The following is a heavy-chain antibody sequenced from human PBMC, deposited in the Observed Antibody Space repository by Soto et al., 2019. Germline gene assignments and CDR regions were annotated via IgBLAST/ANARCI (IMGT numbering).Heavy chain of an antibody. D-gene: IGHD2-15*01. CDR3: ARDQGSPYAFDI. CDR2: IIPNFGKT. V-gene: IGHV1-69*05. J-gene: IGHJ3*02. Sequence: ASVKVSCKASGGTFSSYAISWVRQAPGQGLEWMGGIIPNFGKTNYAQKIQGRVTITTDKSTSTAYMELRSLRSDDTAVYYCARDQGSPYAFDIWGQGTMVTVSS. CDR1: GGTFSSYA.